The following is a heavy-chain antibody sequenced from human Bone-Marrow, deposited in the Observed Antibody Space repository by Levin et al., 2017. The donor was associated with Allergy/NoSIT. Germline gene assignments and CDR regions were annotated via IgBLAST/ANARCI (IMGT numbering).Heavy chain of an antibody. CDR2: VYGADET. D-gene: IGHD2-15*01. Sequence: GGSLRLSCAVSGVTVNFNYMNWVRQAPGKGLEWVSSVYGADETYYADSVKGRFIISRDNSESTVHLQMNNLRVEDTAVYYCSATTFYYMDVWGLGTTVTVSS. CDR1: GVTVNFNY. CDR3: SATTFYYMDV. J-gene: IGHJ6*03. V-gene: IGHV3-53*01.